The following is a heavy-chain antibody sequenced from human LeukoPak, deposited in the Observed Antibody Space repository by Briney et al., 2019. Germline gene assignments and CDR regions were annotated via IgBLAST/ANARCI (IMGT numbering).Heavy chain of an antibody. CDR1: GGSIRSYY. Sequence: KSSETLSLTCTASGGSIRSYYWSWIRQPPGKGLEWVGYIFYSGTTDSNPSLKSRVTISVDTSKNQFSLKLSSVTAADTAVYYCARTYCSGGSCHFDYWGQGTLVTVSS. D-gene: IGHD2-15*01. CDR2: IFYSGTT. J-gene: IGHJ4*02. CDR3: ARTYCSGGSCHFDY. V-gene: IGHV4-59*08.